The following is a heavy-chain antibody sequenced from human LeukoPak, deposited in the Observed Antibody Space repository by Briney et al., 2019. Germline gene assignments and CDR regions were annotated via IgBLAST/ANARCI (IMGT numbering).Heavy chain of an antibody. V-gene: IGHV3-7*03. CDR1: GFTFSNAW. J-gene: IGHJ4*02. CDR2: IKYDGSEQ. Sequence: GGSLRLSCAASGFTFSNAWMNWVRQAPGKGPEWVANIKYDGSEQYYVDSVKGRFSISRDNTKNLLYLQMNSLRVEDTAVYYCARDYGWSFANWGQGTLVTVSS. D-gene: IGHD3-10*01. CDR3: ARDYGWSFAN.